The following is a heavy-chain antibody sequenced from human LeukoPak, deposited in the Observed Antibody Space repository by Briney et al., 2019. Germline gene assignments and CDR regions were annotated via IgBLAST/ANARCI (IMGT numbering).Heavy chain of an antibody. J-gene: IGHJ6*03. V-gene: IGHV4-4*07. CDR1: GGSISIYY. Sequence: SETLSLTCTVSGGSISIYYWNWIRQPAGKGLEWIGRIFTSGITNYDPSLKSRVTISVDTSKNQFSLNLSSVTAADTAVYYCARESSGNYYNPLGYMDVWGKGTTVTVSS. D-gene: IGHD3-10*01. CDR3: ARESSGNYYNPLGYMDV. CDR2: IFTSGIT.